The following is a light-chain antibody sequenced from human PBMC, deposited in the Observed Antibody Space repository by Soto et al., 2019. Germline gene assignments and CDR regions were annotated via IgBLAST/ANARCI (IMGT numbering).Light chain of an antibody. Sequence: EIVLTQSPGTLSLSPGERATLSCRASQSVSSSYLAWYQQKPGQAPRLLIYGASSRATGIPDRFSGSGSGTDFTLTISRLEPEDFALYYCQQYGSSHPYTFGQ. CDR3: QQYGSSHPYT. V-gene: IGKV3-20*01. CDR2: GAS. CDR1: QSVSSSY. J-gene: IGKJ2*01.